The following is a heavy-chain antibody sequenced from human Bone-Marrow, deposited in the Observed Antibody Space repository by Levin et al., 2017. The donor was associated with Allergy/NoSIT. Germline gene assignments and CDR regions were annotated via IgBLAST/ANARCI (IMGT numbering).Heavy chain of an antibody. V-gene: IGHV4-30-2*01. J-gene: IGHJ5*02. CDR3: ARGITGTTYLYWFDP. D-gene: IGHD1-7*01. CDR1: GGSISSGGYS. CDR2: IYHSGST. Sequence: PSETLSLTCAVSGGSISSGGYSWSWIRQPPGKGLEWIGYIYHSGSTYYNPSLKSRVTISVDRSKNQFSLKLSSVTAADTAVYYCARGITGTTYLYWFDPWGQGTLVTVSS.